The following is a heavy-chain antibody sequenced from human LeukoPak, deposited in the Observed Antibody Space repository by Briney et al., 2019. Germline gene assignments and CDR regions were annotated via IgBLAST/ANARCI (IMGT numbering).Heavy chain of an antibody. CDR2: MYYSGST. V-gene: IGHV4-39*07. D-gene: IGHD3-9*01. J-gene: IGHJ5*02. CDR1: GGSISSRSYY. CDR3: ARAYYDILTGYRPRWFDP. Sequence: KPSETLSLTCTVSGGSISSRSYYWGWIRQPPGKGLEWIGSMYYSGSTYYNPSLKSRVTISVDTSKNQFSLKLSSVTAADTAVYYCARAYYDILTGYRPRWFDPWGQGTLVTVSS.